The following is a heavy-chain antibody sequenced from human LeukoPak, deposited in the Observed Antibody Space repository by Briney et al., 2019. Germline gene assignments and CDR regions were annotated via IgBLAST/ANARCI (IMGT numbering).Heavy chain of an antibody. V-gene: IGHV4-59*08. CDR3: ARLDYDGNSD. D-gene: IGHD4-23*01. CDR2: IYYSGST. Sequence: SETLSLTCTVSGGSISSYYWSWIRQPPGKGLEWIGYIYYSGSTNYNPSLKSRVTISVDTSKNQFSLKLSSVTAADTAVYYCARLDYDGNSDWGQGTLVTVSS. J-gene: IGHJ4*02. CDR1: GGSISSYY.